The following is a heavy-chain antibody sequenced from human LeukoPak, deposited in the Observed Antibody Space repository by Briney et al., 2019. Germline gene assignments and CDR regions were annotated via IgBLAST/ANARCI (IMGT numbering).Heavy chain of an antibody. D-gene: IGHD6-19*01. J-gene: IGHJ4*02. CDR3: ARWAVAGYFDY. CDR2: IYHSGNT. Sequence: PSETLSLTCTVSGGSIRSSYWNWIRQPPGKGLEWVGYIYHSGNTNYNPSLKSRITMSVDTSKNQFSLKLNSVTAADTAVYYCARWAVAGYFDYWGQGALVTVSS. V-gene: IGHV4-59*08. CDR1: GGSIRSSY.